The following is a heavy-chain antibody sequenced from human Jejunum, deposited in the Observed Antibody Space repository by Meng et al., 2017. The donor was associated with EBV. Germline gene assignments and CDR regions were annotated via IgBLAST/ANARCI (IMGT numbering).Heavy chain of an antibody. Sequence: QVQLVQSGAEVMKTGXSMKVSCKASGYTFSRFGISWVRQAPGQGLEWMGWITAYNGDTHFPQKFQGRVTMTSDTSVSTAYMELSGLRSDDTAVYYCARVGGSSWTYYFNYWGQGTLVTVSS. D-gene: IGHD6-13*01. J-gene: IGHJ4*02. CDR1: GYTFSRFG. CDR2: ITAYNGDT. V-gene: IGHV1-18*01. CDR3: ARVGGSSWTYYFNY.